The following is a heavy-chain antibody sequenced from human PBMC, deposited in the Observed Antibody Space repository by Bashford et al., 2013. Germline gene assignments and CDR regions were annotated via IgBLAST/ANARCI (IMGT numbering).Heavy chain of an antibody. J-gene: IGHJ3*02. CDR2: INPSGGST. D-gene: IGHD2-15*01. CDR3: ARELLLGGIYCSGGSCYGKDAFDI. Sequence: VASVKVSCKASGYTFTSYYMHWVRQAPGQGLEWMGIINPSGGSTSYAQKFQGRVTMTRDTSTSTVYMELSSLRSEDTAVYYCARELLLGGIYCSGGSCYGKDAFDIWGQGTMVT. CDR1: GYTFTSYY. V-gene: IGHV1-46*01.